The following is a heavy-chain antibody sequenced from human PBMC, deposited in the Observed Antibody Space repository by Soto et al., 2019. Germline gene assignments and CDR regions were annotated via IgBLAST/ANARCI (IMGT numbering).Heavy chain of an antibody. D-gene: IGHD2-8*02. J-gene: IGHJ4*02. CDR3: AKDTGGIPRGFDY. CDR1: GFTFSSYA. Sequence: PGGSLRLSCAASGFTFSSYAMHWVRQAPGKGLEWVAVISYDGSNKYYADSVKGRFTISRDNSKNTLYLQMNSLRAEDTAVYYCAKDTGGIPRGFDYWGQGTLVTVSS. V-gene: IGHV3-30-3*01. CDR2: ISYDGSNK.